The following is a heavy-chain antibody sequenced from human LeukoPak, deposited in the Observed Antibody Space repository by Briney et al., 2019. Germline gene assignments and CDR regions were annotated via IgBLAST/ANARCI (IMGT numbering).Heavy chain of an antibody. Sequence: GESLKISCKGSGYSFTSYWIGWVRQMPGKGLEWMGIIYPGDSDTRYSPSFQGQVTISADKSISTAYLQWSSLKASDTAMYYCARHKPYDFWSGYHHNAFDIWGQGTMVTVSS. CDR3: ARHKPYDFWSGYHHNAFDI. CDR1: GYSFTSYW. CDR2: IYPGDSDT. D-gene: IGHD3-3*01. J-gene: IGHJ3*02. V-gene: IGHV5-51*01.